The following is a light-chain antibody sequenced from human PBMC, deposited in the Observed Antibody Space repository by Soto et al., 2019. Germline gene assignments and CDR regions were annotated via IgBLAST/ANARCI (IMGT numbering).Light chain of an antibody. J-gene: IGKJ4*01. CDR3: QQRYNWPLT. CDR2: DAS. V-gene: IGKV3-11*01. CDR1: QSVSGY. Sequence: EIVLTQSPATLSVSPGERATLSCRASQSVSGYLAWYQQKPGQAPRLLIYDASNRATGIPARFSGSGSGTDFTLIISSLEPEDSAVYYCQQRYNWPLTFGGGTKVEIK.